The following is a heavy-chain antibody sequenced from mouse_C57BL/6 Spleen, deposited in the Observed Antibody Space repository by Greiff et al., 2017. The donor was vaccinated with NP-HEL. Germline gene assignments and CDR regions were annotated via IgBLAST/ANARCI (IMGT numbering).Heavy chain of an antibody. Sequence: VQLQQSGPELVKPGASVQMSCKASGYTFPDYYMHWVKQSHGTSLEWIGYIYPNTGGNGYNQTSQGKATLTVATYSSTAYVELRSLTSEDSAVYYCARPTTTVVYWYCDVWGTGTTVTVSS. CDR3: ARPTTTVVYWYCDV. J-gene: IGHJ1*03. V-gene: IGHV1-34*01. CDR1: GYTFPDYY. CDR2: IYPNTGGN. D-gene: IGHD1-1*01.